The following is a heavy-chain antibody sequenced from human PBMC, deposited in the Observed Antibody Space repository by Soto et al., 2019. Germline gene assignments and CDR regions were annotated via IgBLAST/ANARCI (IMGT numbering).Heavy chain of an antibody. D-gene: IGHD2-21*02. J-gene: IGHJ4*02. CDR3: ASSSLSRTSTDCCPIDY. CDR2: IHSGGST. CDR1: GFIVSSNY. V-gene: IGHV3-53*02. Sequence: VQLVETGGGLTQPGGSLRLSCAASGFIVSSNYMSWVRRAPGKGLEWVSLIHSGGSTYYADSVKGRFTISRDNSKNTLYLQMDNLRSEDTAVYYCASSSLSRTSTDCCPIDYWGQGTLITVSS.